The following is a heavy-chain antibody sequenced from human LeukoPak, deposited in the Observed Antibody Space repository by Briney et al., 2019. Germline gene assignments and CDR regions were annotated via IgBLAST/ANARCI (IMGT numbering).Heavy chain of an antibody. Sequence: ASVKVSCKASGYTFTSYYMHWVRQAPGQGLEWMGIINPSGGSTSYAQKFQGRVTMTRDTSISTAYMELSRLRSDDTAVYYCARARTSSIAARIDYWGQGTLVTVSS. CDR3: ARARTSSIAARIDY. CDR2: INPSGGST. V-gene: IGHV1-46*01. CDR1: GYTFTSYY. J-gene: IGHJ4*02. D-gene: IGHD6-6*01.